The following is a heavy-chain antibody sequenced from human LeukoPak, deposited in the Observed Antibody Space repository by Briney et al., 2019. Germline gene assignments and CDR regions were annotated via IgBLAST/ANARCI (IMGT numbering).Heavy chain of an antibody. CDR3: ARDVSGGWLRTDDYFDY. J-gene: IGHJ4*02. D-gene: IGHD5-12*01. CDR1: GYTFTSYG. Sequence: ASVKVSCKASGYTFTSYGISWVRQAPGQGLEWMGWINPNSGGTNYAQKFQGRVTMIRDTSISTAYMELSRLRSDDTAVYYCARDVSGGWLRTDDYFDYWGQGTLVTVSS. V-gene: IGHV1-2*02. CDR2: INPNSGGT.